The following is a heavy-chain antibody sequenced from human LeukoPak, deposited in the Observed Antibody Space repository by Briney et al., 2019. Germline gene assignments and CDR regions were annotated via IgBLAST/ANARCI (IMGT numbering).Heavy chain of an antibody. J-gene: IGHJ3*02. CDR1: GYTFTSYD. CDR3: ARGVSNEPEPAFDI. D-gene: IGHD3-3*02. Sequence: ASVKVSCKASGYTFTSYDINRVRQATGQGLEWMGWMNPNSGNTGYAQKFQGRVTITRNTSISTAYMELSSLRSEDTAVYYCARGVSNEPEPAFDIWGQGTMVTVSS. CDR2: MNPNSGNT. V-gene: IGHV1-8*03.